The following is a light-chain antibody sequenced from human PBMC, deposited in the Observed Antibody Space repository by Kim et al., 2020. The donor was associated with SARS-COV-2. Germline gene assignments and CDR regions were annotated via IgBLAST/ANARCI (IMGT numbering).Light chain of an antibody. CDR1: QSVSNSH. V-gene: IGKV3-20*01. J-gene: IGKJ4*01. CDR2: DAS. CDR3: QQYGASSLT. Sequence: EIVLTQSPSTLSLSPGERATLSCRASQSVSNSHLAWYQQKPGQAPRLLIYDASSRATGITDRFSGSGSGTDFTLTISRLEPEDFAVYYCQQYGASSLTFGGGTKVDIK.